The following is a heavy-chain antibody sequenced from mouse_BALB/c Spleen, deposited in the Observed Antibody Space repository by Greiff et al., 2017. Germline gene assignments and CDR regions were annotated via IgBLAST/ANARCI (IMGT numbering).Heavy chain of an antibody. CDR3: SIYYGNYGGFMDY. CDR2: IYPGNSDT. V-gene: IGHV1-5*01. D-gene: IGHD2-1*01. CDR1: GYTFTSYW. Sequence: EVQLQQSGTVLARPGASVKMSCKASGYTFTSYWMHWVKQRPGQGLEWIGAIYPGNSDTSYNQKFKGKAKLTAVTSTSTAYMELSSLTNEDSAVYYCSIYYGNYGGFMDYWGQGTSVTVSS. J-gene: IGHJ4*01.